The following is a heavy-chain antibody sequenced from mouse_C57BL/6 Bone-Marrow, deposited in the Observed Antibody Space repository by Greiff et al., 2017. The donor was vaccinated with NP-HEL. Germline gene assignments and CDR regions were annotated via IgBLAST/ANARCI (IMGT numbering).Heavy chain of an antibody. J-gene: IGHJ3*01. CDR1: GYTFTNYW. D-gene: IGHD1-1*01. CDR3: ARVGSREFAY. V-gene: IGHV1-63*01. CDR2: IYPGGGYT. Sequence: QVQLKESGAELVRPGTSVKMSCKASGYTFTNYWIGWAKQRPGHGLEWIGDIYPGGGYTNYNEKFKGKATLTADKSSSTAYMQFSSLTSEDSAIYYCARVGSREFAYWGQGTLVTVSA.